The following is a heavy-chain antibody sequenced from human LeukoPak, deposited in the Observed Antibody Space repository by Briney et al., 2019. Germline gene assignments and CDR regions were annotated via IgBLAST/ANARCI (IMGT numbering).Heavy chain of an antibody. V-gene: IGHV1-69*13. CDR2: IIPIFGTA. Sequence: GASVKVSCKASGGTLSSYAISWVRQAPGQGLEWMGGIIPIFGTANYAQKFQGRVTITADESTSTAYMELSSLRSEDTAVYYCARDRGAGGSPDYWGQGTLVTVSS. D-gene: IGHD3-10*01. CDR3: ARDRGAGGSPDY. CDR1: GGTLSSYA. J-gene: IGHJ4*02.